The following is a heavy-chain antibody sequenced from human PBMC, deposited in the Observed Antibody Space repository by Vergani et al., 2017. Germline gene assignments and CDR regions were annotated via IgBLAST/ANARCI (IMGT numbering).Heavy chain of an antibody. Sequence: VQLVESGGGLVQPGRSLRLSCAASGFTFSSYGMHWVRQAPGKGLEWVAVISYDGSNKYYADSVKGRFTISRDNSKNTLYLQMNSLRAEDTAVYYCAKDHWEYSGYEFFYDYWGQGTLVTVSS. CDR1: GFTFSSYG. V-gene: IGHV3-30*18. D-gene: IGHD5-12*01. CDR2: ISYDGSNK. J-gene: IGHJ4*02. CDR3: AKDHWEYSGYEFFYDY.